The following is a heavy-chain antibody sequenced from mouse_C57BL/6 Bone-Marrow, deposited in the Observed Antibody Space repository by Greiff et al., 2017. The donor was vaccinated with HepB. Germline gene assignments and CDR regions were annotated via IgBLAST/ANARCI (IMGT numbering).Heavy chain of an antibody. CDR3: ASRYYYGSSPFAY. Sequence: EVHLVESGGGLVQPGGSLKLSCAASGFTFSDYYMYWVRQTPEKRLEWVAYISNGGGSTYYPDTVKGRFTISRDNAKNTLYLQMSRLKSEDTAMYYCASRYYYGSSPFAYWGQGTLVTVSA. CDR2: ISNGGGST. J-gene: IGHJ3*01. V-gene: IGHV5-12*01. D-gene: IGHD1-1*01. CDR1: GFTFSDYY.